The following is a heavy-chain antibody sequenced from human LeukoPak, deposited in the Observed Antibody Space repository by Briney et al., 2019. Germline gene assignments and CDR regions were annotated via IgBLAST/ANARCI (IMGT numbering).Heavy chain of an antibody. D-gene: IGHD3-3*01. V-gene: IGHV4-34*01. CDR1: GGSFSGYY. CDR3: ARASEWYPLSPFDP. CDR2: INHSGST. Sequence: SETLSLTCAVYGGSFSGYYWGWIRQPPGKGLEWIGEINHSGSTNYNPSLKSRVTISVDTSKTQFSLKLSSVTAADTAVYYCARASEWYPLSPFDPWGEGTLVTVSS. J-gene: IGHJ5*02.